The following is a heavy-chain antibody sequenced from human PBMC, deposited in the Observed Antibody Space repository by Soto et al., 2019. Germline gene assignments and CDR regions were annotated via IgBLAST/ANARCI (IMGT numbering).Heavy chain of an antibody. V-gene: IGHV4-61*08. CDR2: IYYSGST. CDR3: ARVDFGVVMMPYYYYGMDV. Sequence: SETLSLTCAVSGGSISSGGYSWSWIRQPPGKGLEWIGYIYYSGSTNYNPSLKSRVTISVDTSKNQFSLKLSSVTAADTAVYYCARVDFGVVMMPYYYYGMDVWGQGTTVTVSS. CDR1: GGSISSGGYS. J-gene: IGHJ6*02. D-gene: IGHD3-3*01.